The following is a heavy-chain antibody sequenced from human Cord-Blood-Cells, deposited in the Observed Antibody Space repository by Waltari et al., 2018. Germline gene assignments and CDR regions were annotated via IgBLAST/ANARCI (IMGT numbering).Heavy chain of an antibody. J-gene: IGHJ6*02. CDR1: GGTFSSYA. CDR3: ASPLYSSSWYGNYYGMDV. D-gene: IGHD6-13*01. V-gene: IGHV1-69*12. CDR2: ILPIFGTA. Sequence: QVQLVQSGAEVKKPGSSVKVSCKASGGTFSSYAISWVRPAPGQGLEWMGGILPIFGTANYAQKFQGRVTITADESTSTAYMELSSLRSEDTAVYYCASPLYSSSWYGNYYGMDVWGQGTTVTVSS.